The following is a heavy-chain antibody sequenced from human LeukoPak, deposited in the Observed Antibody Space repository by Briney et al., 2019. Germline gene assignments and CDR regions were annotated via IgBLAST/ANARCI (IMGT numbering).Heavy chain of an antibody. D-gene: IGHD4-17*01. CDR1: GGSISSSSYY. J-gene: IGHJ2*01. CDR3: ARDKDYGDYNRYWYFDL. CDR2: IYYSGST. V-gene: IGHV4-39*07. Sequence: SETLSLTCTVSGGSISSSSYYWGWIRQPPGKGLEWIGSIYYSGSTYYNPSLKSRVTISVDTSKNQFSLKLSSVTAADTAVYYCARDKDYGDYNRYWYFDLWGRGTLVTVSS.